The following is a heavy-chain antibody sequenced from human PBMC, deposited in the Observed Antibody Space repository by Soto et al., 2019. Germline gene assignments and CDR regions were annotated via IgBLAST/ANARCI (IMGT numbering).Heavy chain of an antibody. CDR3: ARERGRYCSGESCYPFGP. D-gene: IGHD2-15*01. Sequence: SETLSLTCSVYGGAFRGYYWSWIRQPPGKGLEWLGEINDSGSTNYNPSLKSRITISLDTFKKEISLKLSSVTAADTAVYYCARERGRYCSGESCYPFGPWGQGALVT. J-gene: IGHJ5*02. CDR2: INDSGST. CDR1: GGAFRGYY. V-gene: IGHV4-34*01.